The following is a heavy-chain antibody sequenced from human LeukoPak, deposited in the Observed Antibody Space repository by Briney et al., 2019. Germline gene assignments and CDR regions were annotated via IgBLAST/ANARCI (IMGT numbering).Heavy chain of an antibody. D-gene: IGHD3-3*01. V-gene: IGHV3-30*03. CDR3: STDQSGPLSD. CDR1: GFTFSSYG. CDR2: MSYDGSNK. J-gene: IGHJ4*02. Sequence: PGGSLRLSCAASGFTFSSYGMHWVRQAPGKGLEWVAVMSYDGSNKYYADSVKGRFTISRDNSKNTLYLQMNSLKTEDTAVYYCSTDQSGPLSDWGQGTLVTVSS.